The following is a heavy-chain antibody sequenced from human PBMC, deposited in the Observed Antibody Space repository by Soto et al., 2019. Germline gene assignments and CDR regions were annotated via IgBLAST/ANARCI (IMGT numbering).Heavy chain of an antibody. Sequence: PSETLSLTCAVSGGSISSSNWWSWVRQPPGKGLEWIGEIYHSGSTNYNPSLKSRVTISVDKSKNQFSLKLSSVTAADTAVYYCARNRGYYGSGSYYNEEPTTHPTYGMGVWGQGTTVTVSS. CDR3: ARNRGYYGSGSYYNEEPTTHPTYGMGV. D-gene: IGHD3-10*01. J-gene: IGHJ6*02. CDR1: GGSISSSNW. CDR2: IYHSGST. V-gene: IGHV4-4*02.